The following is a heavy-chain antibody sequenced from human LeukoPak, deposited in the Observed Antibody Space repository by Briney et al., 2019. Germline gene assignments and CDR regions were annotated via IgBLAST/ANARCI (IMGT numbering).Heavy chain of an antibody. CDR3: ARALNIAVAGLPAYFDY. CDR2: IYPGDSDT. J-gene: IGHJ4*02. CDR1: GYTFTTYW. V-gene: IGHV5-51*01. D-gene: IGHD6-19*01. Sequence: NSGESLKISCKGSGYTFTTYWIGWVRQMPGKGLEWMGIIYPGDSDTRYSPSFQGQVTISADKSISTAYLQWSSLKASDTAMYYCARALNIAVAGLPAYFDYWGQGTLVTVSS.